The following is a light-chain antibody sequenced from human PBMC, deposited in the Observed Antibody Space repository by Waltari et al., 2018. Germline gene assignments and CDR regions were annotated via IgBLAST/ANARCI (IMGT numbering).Light chain of an antibody. V-gene: IGKV3-15*01. Sequence: EIVMTQTPATLSMSPGETATLSRRASQGISSNLAWYQQKPGQAPRLLMYGKSTRASGFPARFSGSGSGTEFTLTISSLQSEDFATYYCQQYAIWPYTFGQGTKLEIK. CDR2: GKS. CDR1: QGISSN. J-gene: IGKJ2*01. CDR3: QQYAIWPYT.